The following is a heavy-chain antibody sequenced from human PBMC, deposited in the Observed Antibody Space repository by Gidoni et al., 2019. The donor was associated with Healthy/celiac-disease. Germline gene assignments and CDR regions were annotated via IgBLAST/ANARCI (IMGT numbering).Heavy chain of an antibody. CDR2: INHSGST. CDR3: ARGPYDYVWGSYRPPYYFDY. D-gene: IGHD3-16*02. J-gene: IGHJ4*02. Sequence: QVQLQQWGAGLLKPSETLSLTCAVYGGSFSGSYWSWIRQPPGKGLEWIGEINHSGSTNYNPSLKSRVTISVDTSKNQFSLKLSSVTAADTAVYYCARGPYDYVWGSYRPPYYFDYWGQGTLVTVSS. CDR1: GGSFSGSY. V-gene: IGHV4-34*01.